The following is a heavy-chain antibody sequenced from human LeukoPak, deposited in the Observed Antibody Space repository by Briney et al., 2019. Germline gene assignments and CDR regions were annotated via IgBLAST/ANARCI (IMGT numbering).Heavy chain of an antibody. CDR1: GFTFSTYW. Sequence: GGSLRLSCAASGFTFSTYWMSWVRQAPGKGLEWVANIKHDESEKYYVDSVKGRFTIFRDNAKNSLYLQVSSLRAEDTAVYYCAREKFDYWGQGTLVTVSS. V-gene: IGHV3-7*03. CDR3: AREKFDY. J-gene: IGHJ4*02. CDR2: IKHDESEK.